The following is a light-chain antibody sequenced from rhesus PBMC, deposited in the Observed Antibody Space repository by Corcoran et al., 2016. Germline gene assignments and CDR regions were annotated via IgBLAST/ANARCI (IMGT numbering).Light chain of an antibody. CDR2: EVT. V-gene: IGLV2-23*01. Sequence: QAALTQPPSVSGSPGQSVTISCTGTFDDVGGYDYVSWFQQHPGTAPKLMIYEVTKRPSGVSDRFSGSRSGNTASLTSSGLQTEDETDYYCGSYAGSNTFVFGGGTRLTVL. CDR3: GSYAGSNTFV. CDR1: FDDVGGYDY. J-gene: IGLJ1*01.